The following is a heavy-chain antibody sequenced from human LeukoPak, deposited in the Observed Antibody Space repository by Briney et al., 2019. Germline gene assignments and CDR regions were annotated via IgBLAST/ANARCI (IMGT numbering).Heavy chain of an antibody. V-gene: IGHV3-74*01. Sequence: PGGSLRLSCAASGFTFSSFWMHWVRQAPGKGLVWVSRINPDGSYTDYADSVKGRFTISRDNSKNTLYLQMNSLRAEDTAVYYCAKGYSSGWYFEYWGQGTLVTVSS. CDR3: AKGYSSGWYFEY. D-gene: IGHD6-19*01. J-gene: IGHJ4*02. CDR2: INPDGSYT. CDR1: GFTFSSFW.